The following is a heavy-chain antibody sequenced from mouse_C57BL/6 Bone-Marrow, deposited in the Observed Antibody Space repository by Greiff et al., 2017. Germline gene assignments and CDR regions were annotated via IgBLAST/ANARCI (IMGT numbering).Heavy chain of an antibody. CDR2: INPYNGGT. CDR3: ARNRILQGMDY. Sequence: EVQLQQSGPVLVKPGASVKMSCKASGYTFTDYYMNWVKQSHGKSLEWIGVINPYNGGTSYNQKFKGKATLTVDKSSSTAYMELNSLTSEDSAVYYCARNRILQGMDYWGQGTSVTVSS. V-gene: IGHV1-19*01. CDR1: GYTFTDYY. J-gene: IGHJ4*01. D-gene: IGHD2-14*01.